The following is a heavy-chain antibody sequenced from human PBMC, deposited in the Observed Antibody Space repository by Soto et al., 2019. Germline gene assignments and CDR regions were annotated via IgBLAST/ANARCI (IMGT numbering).Heavy chain of an antibody. CDR2: VSAKSGDT. CDR1: GFSFTSSG. J-gene: IGHJ4*02. CDR3: ARSAPFDIYAITPVEF. D-gene: IGHD3-9*01. Sequence: ASVKVSCKASGFSFTSSGFNWVRQAPGQGLEWVGWVSAKSGDTKRVENLQGRVTMTTDTSTNTAYMELRSLTSDDTAVYYCARSAPFDIYAITPVEFWGQGTLVTVSS. V-gene: IGHV1-18*04.